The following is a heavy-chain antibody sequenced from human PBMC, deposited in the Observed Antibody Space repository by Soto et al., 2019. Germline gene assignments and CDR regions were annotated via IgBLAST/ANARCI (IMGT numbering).Heavy chain of an antibody. V-gene: IGHV1-3*01. CDR1: GYIFTTYS. D-gene: IGHD1-26*01. CDR3: ARTLSGTPDY. CDR2: INPGDGNT. Sequence: QVQLVQSGAEVKEPGASVKISCKASGYIFTTYSLHWVRQAPGQGLEWMAWINPGDGNTKFSHRFQGRVTITRDTSASAAYMELFSLRSEDTAVYYCARTLSGTPDYWGQGTLVTVSS. J-gene: IGHJ4*02.